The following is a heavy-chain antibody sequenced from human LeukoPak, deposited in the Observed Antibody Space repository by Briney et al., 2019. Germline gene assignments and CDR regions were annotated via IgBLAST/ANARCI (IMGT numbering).Heavy chain of an antibody. V-gene: IGHV3-7*04. D-gene: IGHD2-21*02. J-gene: IGHJ4*02. CDR2: IHPEGNEK. CDR1: GFTFSTYW. Sequence: QPGGSLRLSCTASGFTFSTYWMSWVRQAPGEGLEWVANIHPEGNEKYHVDSVKGRFTISRDNAKNSLYLQMNSLRVEDTAVYYCARGDDFSGDYWGQGTLVTVSS. CDR3: ARGDDFSGDY.